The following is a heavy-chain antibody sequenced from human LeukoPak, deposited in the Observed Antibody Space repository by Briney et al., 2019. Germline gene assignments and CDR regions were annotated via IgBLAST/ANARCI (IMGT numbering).Heavy chain of an antibody. CDR1: GGSISSYY. CDR3: ARHSSPLGSSWYGMDV. J-gene: IGHJ6*02. CDR2: IYYSGST. V-gene: IGHV4-59*08. Sequence: PSETLSLTCTVSGGSISSYYWGWIRQPPGKGLEWIGYIYYSGSTNYNPSLKSRVTISVDTSKNQFSLKLSSVTAADTAVYYCARHSSPLGSSWYGMDVWGQGTTVTVSS. D-gene: IGHD6-13*01.